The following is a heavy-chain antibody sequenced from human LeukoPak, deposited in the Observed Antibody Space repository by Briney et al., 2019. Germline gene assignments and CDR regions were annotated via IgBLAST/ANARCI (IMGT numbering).Heavy chain of an antibody. D-gene: IGHD3-10*01. CDR2: ISPNSGGT. J-gene: IGHJ3*02. V-gene: IGHV1-2*02. CDR1: GYTFTGYY. CDR3: ANIMVRGVIYDAFDI. Sequence: ASVKVSFKASGYTFTGYYMHWVRQAPGQGLEWMGWISPNSGGTNYAQKFQGRVTMTRDTSISTAYMELSRLRSDDTAVYYCANIMVRGVIYDAFDIWGQGTMVTVSS.